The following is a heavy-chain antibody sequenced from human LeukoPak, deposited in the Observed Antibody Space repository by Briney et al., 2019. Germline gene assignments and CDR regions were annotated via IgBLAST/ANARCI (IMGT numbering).Heavy chain of an antibody. J-gene: IGHJ4*02. CDR1: GYTFTGYY. D-gene: IGHD2-2*01. Sequence: ASVKVSCKASGYTFTGYYIHWVRQAPGQGLEWMGWINPNSGVTNYAQKFQGRVTLTRDTPISTAYMEVSRLTSDDTAVYYCARVPRYCSSTSCYSRFDYWGQGTLVTVSS. CDR3: ARVPRYCSSTSCYSRFDY. CDR2: INPNSGVT. V-gene: IGHV1-2*02.